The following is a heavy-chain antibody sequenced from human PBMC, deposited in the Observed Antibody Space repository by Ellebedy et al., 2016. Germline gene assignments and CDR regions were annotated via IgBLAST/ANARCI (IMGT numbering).Heavy chain of an antibody. CDR1: GFTFSSYS. CDR2: ITSSSSYI. CDR3: ARGVGGTSLNWFDP. D-gene: IGHD3-16*01. Sequence: GESLKISCAASGFTFSSYSMNWVRQAPGKGLEWVSSITSSSSYIFYADSVKGRFTISRDNAKNSVYLQMNSLRGEDTALYYCARGVGGTSLNWFDPWGQGTLVTVSS. V-gene: IGHV3-21*01. J-gene: IGHJ5*02.